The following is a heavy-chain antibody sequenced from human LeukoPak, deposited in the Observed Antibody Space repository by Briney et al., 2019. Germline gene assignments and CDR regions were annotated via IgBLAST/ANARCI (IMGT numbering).Heavy chain of an antibody. V-gene: IGHV4-39*07. J-gene: IGHJ6*03. Sequence: SETLSLTCTVSGDSVRSSSYFWAWIRQPPGKGLEWIANIYYSGSTYYNPSLKSRVTITLDTSKNQFSLNLTSVTAADTALYYCARGTYSSSWYSNYYYYYMDVWGKGTTVTVSS. CDR2: IYYSGST. CDR1: GDSVRSSSYF. D-gene: IGHD6-13*01. CDR3: ARGTYSSSWYSNYYYYYMDV.